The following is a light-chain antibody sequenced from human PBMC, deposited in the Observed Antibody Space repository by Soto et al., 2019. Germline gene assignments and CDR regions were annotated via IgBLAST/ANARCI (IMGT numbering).Light chain of an antibody. CDR1: QSVSRNF. CDR2: GAS. V-gene: IGKV3-20*01. Sequence: EIVLTQSPGTLSLSPGERATLSCRASQSVSRNFLAWYQQKPGQAPKLLISGASSRATGIPDRFSGSGSGTDFPLTISRLEPEDFALYSCQQYGSAPGTFGQGTKLEIK. J-gene: IGKJ2*02. CDR3: QQYGSAPGT.